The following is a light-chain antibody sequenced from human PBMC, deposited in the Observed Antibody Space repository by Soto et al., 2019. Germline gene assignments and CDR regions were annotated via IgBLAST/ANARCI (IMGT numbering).Light chain of an antibody. CDR3: ASWDDRLDAVI. V-gene: IGLV1-47*02. CDR2: SNN. CDR1: SSNIGGTNY. Sequence: QSVLTQPPSASGTPGQRVFISCSGSSSNIGGTNYAYWYQQLPGAAPKLLMHSNNLRPSGVPERISGSKSGTSASLAISGLRSEDEAVYYCASWDDRLDAVIFGGGTKLTVL. J-gene: IGLJ2*01.